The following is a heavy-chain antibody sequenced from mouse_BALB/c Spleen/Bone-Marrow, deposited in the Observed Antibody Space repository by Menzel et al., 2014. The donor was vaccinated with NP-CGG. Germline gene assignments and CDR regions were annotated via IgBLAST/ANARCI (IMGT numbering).Heavy chain of an antibody. CDR1: GFDFSRYW. V-gene: IGHV4-1*02. CDR3: ARQGYYGKGDY. CDR2: INPDSSTI. D-gene: IGHD2-1*01. J-gene: IGHJ2*01. Sequence: EVKLQESGGGLVQPGGSLKLSCAASGFDFSRYWMSWVRQAPGKGLEWIGEINPDSSTINYTPSLKDKFIISRDNAKNTLYLQMSEVRSEDTTLYYCARQGYYGKGDYWGQGTTLTVSS.